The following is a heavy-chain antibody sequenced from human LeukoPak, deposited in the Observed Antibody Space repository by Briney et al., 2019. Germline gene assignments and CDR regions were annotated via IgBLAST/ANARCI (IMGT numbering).Heavy chain of an antibody. Sequence: PGGSLRLSCAASGFTFSSYSMNWVRQAPGKGPEWVSSISSSSSYIYYADSRKGRFTISRDNVKNTLYLQMNSLRAEDTAVYYCARPWYYYGSGSFDPWGQGTLVTVSS. J-gene: IGHJ5*02. D-gene: IGHD3-10*01. CDR2: ISSSSSYI. V-gene: IGHV3-21*01. CDR1: GFTFSSYS. CDR3: ARPWYYYGSGSFDP.